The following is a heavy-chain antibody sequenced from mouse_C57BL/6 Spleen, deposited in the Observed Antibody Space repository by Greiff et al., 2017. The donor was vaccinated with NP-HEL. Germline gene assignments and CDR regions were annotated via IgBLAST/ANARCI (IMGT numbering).Heavy chain of an antibody. V-gene: IGHV1-19*01. Sequence: VQLQQSGPVLVKPGASVKMSCKASGYTFTDYYMNWVKQSHGKSLEWIGVINPYNGGTSYNQKFKGKATLTVDKSSSTAYMELNSLTSEDSAVYYCARSGYGNYGGYFDYWGQGTTLTVSS. CDR2: INPYNGGT. J-gene: IGHJ2*01. CDR3: ARSGYGNYGGYFDY. CDR1: GYTFTDYY. D-gene: IGHD2-1*01.